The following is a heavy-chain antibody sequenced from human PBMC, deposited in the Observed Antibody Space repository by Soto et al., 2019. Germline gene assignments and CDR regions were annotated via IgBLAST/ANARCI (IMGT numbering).Heavy chain of an antibody. CDR2: IIPILTTP. CDR3: ATSVGIAPTGEDGMDV. Sequence: SVKVSCKASGGTFSIYVFSWVRQDPGQGPEWIGGIIPILTTPNYAQKFQGRVTIVADESTTTVYMELSSLKFEDTAVYYCATSVGIAPTGEDGMDVWGQGTSVTVSS. CDR1: GGTFSIYV. J-gene: IGHJ6*02. D-gene: IGHD2-8*02. V-gene: IGHV1-69*13.